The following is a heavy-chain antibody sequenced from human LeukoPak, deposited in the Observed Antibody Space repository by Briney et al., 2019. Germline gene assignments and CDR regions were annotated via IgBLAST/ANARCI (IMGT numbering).Heavy chain of an antibody. CDR3: ARDFSSWFPLDY. J-gene: IGHJ4*02. CDR1: GGTFSSYA. Sequence: ASVKVSCKASGGTFSSYAISWVRQAPGQGLEWMGGIIPIFGTANYAQKFQGRVTITADESTSTAYMELSSLRSEDTAVYYCARDFSSWFPLDYWGQGTLVTVSS. V-gene: IGHV1-69*13. D-gene: IGHD6-13*01. CDR2: IIPIFGTA.